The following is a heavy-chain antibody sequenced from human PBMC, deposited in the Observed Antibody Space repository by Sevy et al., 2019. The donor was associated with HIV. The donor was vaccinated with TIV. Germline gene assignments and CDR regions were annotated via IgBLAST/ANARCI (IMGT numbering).Heavy chain of an antibody. V-gene: IGHV5-51*01. Sequence: GESLKISCQGSGYNFASYWIAWVRQMPGKGLEWMGIIFPGDSETSYSSSFQGQVTISADKSMQTAYLQWSSLKTSDTAIYYCARKDMEENWFDPWGQGTRVTVSS. J-gene: IGHJ5*02. CDR3: ARKDMEENWFDP. CDR2: IFPGDSET. CDR1: GYNFASYW. D-gene: IGHD1-1*01.